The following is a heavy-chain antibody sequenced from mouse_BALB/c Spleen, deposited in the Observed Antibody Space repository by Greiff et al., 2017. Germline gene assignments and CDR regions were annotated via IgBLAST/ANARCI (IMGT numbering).Heavy chain of an antibody. Sequence: EVKVVESGGGLVQPGGSLRLSCATSGFTFTDYYMSWVRQPPGKALEWLGFIRNKANGYTTEYSASVKGRFTISRDNSQSILYLQMNTLRAEDSATYYCARDYYGSSGWYFDVWGAGTTVTVSS. V-gene: IGHV7-3*02. J-gene: IGHJ1*01. CDR2: IRNKANGYTT. D-gene: IGHD1-1*01. CDR1: GFTFTDYY. CDR3: ARDYYGSSGWYFDV.